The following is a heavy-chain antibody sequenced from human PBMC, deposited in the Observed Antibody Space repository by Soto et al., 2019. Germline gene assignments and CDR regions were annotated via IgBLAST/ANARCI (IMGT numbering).Heavy chain of an antibody. CDR2: FDPEDGET. CDR3: ATGGPMIYYYYYYMDV. CDR1: GDTLPELS. Sequence: ASVKLSCNISGDTLPELSMHWVRHTNGKGLEWMGGFDPEDGETIYAQKFQGRVTMTEDTSTDTAYMELSSLRYEDTAVYYCATGGPMIYYYYYYMDVWGKGTTVTVSS. V-gene: IGHV1-24*01. J-gene: IGHJ6*03. D-gene: IGHD1-26*01.